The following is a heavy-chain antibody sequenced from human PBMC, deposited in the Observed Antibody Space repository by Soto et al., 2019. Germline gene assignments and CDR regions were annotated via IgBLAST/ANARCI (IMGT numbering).Heavy chain of an antibody. CDR1: GLTFSAYG. J-gene: IGHJ3*02. V-gene: IGHV3-30*18. Sequence: QARLVESGGGVVQPGRSLRLSCEASGLTFSAYGMHWVRQAPGKGLEWVATISYDGSKKYFGDSVKGRFTISRDNSKSTLYLEMNSLRTEYTAVYYCAKASHCNKGRCSLGLIGDRAFDIWGQGTMVTVSS. CDR2: ISYDGSKK. CDR3: AKASHCNKGRCSLGLIGDRAFDI. D-gene: IGHD2-8*01.